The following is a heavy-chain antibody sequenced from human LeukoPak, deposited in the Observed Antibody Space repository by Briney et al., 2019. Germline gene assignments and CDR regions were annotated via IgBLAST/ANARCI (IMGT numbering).Heavy chain of an antibody. Sequence: GGSLRLSCAASGFTCSSYWMNWVRQAPGKGLEWVSGSSSIGGRTYYADSVKGRFTVTRDNSRNTLHLQMNSLRVEDTGVYYCAKDDAWGRFYHWGQGTLVTVSS. J-gene: IGHJ1*01. CDR3: AKDDAWGRFYH. CDR2: SSSIGGRT. D-gene: IGHD3-16*01. V-gene: IGHV3-23*01. CDR1: GFTCSSYW.